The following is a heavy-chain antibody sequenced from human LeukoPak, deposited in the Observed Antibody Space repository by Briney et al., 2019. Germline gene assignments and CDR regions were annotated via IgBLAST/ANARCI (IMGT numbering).Heavy chain of an antibody. D-gene: IGHD6-19*01. CDR3: ARHPSAMAAPGY. J-gene: IGHJ4*02. Sequence: KTSETLSLTCTVSGYSISSGYYWGWIRQPPGKGLEWIGSIYHSGSTYYNPSLKSRVTISVDTSKNQFSLKLSSVTAADTAVYYCARHPSAMAAPGYWGQGTLVTVSS. CDR2: IYHSGST. CDR1: GYSISSGYY. V-gene: IGHV4-38-2*02.